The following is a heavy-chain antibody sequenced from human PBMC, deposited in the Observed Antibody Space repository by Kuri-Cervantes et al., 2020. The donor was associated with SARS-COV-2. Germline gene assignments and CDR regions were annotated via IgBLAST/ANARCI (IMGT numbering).Heavy chain of an antibody. CDR3: ASRVVVPAAMMYWYFDL. J-gene: IGHJ2*01. D-gene: IGHD2-2*01. Sequence: ASVNVSCKASGYTFTSYDINWVRQATGQELEWMGWMNPNSGNTGYAQKFQGRVTITRNTSISTAYMELRSLRSDKTAVYYCASRVVVPAAMMYWYFDLWGRGTLVTVSS. V-gene: IGHV1-8*03. CDR2: MNPNSGNT. CDR1: GYTFTSYD.